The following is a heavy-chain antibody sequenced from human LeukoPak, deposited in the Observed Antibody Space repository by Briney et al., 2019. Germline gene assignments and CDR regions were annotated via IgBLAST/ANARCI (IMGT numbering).Heavy chain of an antibody. Sequence: GGSLRLSCAASGFTFSSYSMSWVRQAPGKGLEWVGLIKSKAGGETTEYAAPVKGRFTISRDDSKNTLYLQMNSLKTDDTAVYYCTADVPDSSAYPFDYWGQGILVTVSS. D-gene: IGHD3-22*01. CDR1: GFTFSSYS. CDR3: TADVPDSSAYPFDY. J-gene: IGHJ4*02. V-gene: IGHV3-15*01. CDR2: IKSKAGGETT.